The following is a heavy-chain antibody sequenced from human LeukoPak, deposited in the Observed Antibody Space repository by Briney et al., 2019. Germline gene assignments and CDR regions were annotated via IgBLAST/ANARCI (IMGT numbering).Heavy chain of an antibody. D-gene: IGHD1-7*01. V-gene: IGHV3-21*01. Sequence: PGGSLTLSCVASGLSLSRYNTNWVRQAPGKGLEWVSSIGTSSNNIYYTDSVKGRFTISRDNAKNSLYLQVDSLRVEDTAVYFCASGTVGNYALDYWGQGTLVTVSS. CDR2: IGTSSNNI. CDR3: ASGTVGNYALDY. CDR1: GLSLSRYN. J-gene: IGHJ4*02.